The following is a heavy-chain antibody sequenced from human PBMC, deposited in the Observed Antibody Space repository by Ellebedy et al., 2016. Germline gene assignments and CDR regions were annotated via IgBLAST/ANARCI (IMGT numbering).Heavy chain of an antibody. Sequence: GESLKISCAASGFTVSSSYMSWVRQAPGKGLEWVSVIYRGGSTYYADSVKGRFTISRDNSKNTLYLQMNSLRADDTAVYFCATNLNYAFDYWGQGNLVTVSS. CDR2: IYRGGST. D-gene: IGHD3-16*01. V-gene: IGHV3-53*01. J-gene: IGHJ4*02. CDR1: GFTVSSSY. CDR3: ATNLNYAFDY.